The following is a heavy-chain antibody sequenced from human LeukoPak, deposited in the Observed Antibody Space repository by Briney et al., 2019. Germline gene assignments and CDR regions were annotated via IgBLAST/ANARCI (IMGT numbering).Heavy chain of an antibody. D-gene: IGHD6-13*01. CDR2: IYYSGST. CDR3: ARRGTGYSSSWSLPPKTTFDY. CDR1: GGSISSGGYY. J-gene: IGHJ4*02. V-gene: IGHV4-31*03. Sequence: SETLSLTCTVSGGSISSGGYYWSWIRQHPGKGLEWIGYIYYSGSTYYNPSLKSRVTIPVDTSKNQFSLKLSSVTAADTAVYYCARRGTGYSSSWSLPPKTTFDYWGQGTLVTVSS.